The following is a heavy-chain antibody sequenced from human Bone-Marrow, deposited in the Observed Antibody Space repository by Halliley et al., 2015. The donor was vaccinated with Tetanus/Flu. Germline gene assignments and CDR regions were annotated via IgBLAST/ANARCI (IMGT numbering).Heavy chain of an antibody. J-gene: IGHJ4*02. V-gene: IGHV4-31*03. CDR1: GGSISGVGYL. CDR2: IFHTGST. Sequence: TLSLICSVSGGSISGVGYLWSWIRQQPGKGLEWIGYIFHTGSTYYNPSLRSRVTISLETSKNQFSLRLNSVTAADTAVYYCARDGLQSFDYWGQGTLVTVSS. CDR3: ARDGLQSFDY.